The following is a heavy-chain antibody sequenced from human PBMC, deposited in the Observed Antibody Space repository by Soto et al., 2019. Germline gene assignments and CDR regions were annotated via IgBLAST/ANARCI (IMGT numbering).Heavy chain of an antibody. V-gene: IGHV4-31*03. J-gene: IGHJ5*02. CDR3: ARDTRDYVDYDSWCVP. CDR2: ISYSGST. Sequence: QVQLQESGPGLVKPSQTLSLTCTVSGGSINSGAYYWSWIRQHPGKGLEWIGHISYSGSTYYNPSLVSRVTASLDSPKNQYSLSLSSVTAADTAVYYCARDTRDYVDYDSWCVPCGQGTLVTVPS. D-gene: IGHD4-17*01. CDR1: GGSINSGAYY.